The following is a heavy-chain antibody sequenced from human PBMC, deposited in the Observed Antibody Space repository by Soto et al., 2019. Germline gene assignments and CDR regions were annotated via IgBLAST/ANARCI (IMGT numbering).Heavy chain of an antibody. CDR1: GDSISSSFW. CDR2: IYHTEST. Sequence: SETLSLTCAVSGDSISSSFWWSWVRQPPGKGLEWIGEIYHTESTVYNPSLKSRVTISVDKSKNQFSLNLDSVTAADTAVYYCAGYDFGTFDYWGRGILVTVSS. CDR3: AGYDFGTFDY. V-gene: IGHV4-4*02. D-gene: IGHD4-17*01. J-gene: IGHJ4*02.